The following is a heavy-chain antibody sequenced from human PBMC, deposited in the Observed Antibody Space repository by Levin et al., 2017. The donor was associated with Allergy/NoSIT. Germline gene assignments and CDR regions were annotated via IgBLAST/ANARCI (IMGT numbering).Heavy chain of an antibody. J-gene: IGHJ5*02. D-gene: IGHD5-18*01. CDR2: IYTSGST. CDR1: GGSISSYY. Sequence: PSETLSLTCTVSGGSISSYYWSWIRQPAGKGLEWIGRIYTSGSTNYNPSLKSRVTMSVDTSKNQFSLKLSSVTAADTAVYYCARDQHTAMVQLYNWFDPWGQGTLVTVSS. CDR3: ARDQHTAMVQLYNWFDP. V-gene: IGHV4-4*07.